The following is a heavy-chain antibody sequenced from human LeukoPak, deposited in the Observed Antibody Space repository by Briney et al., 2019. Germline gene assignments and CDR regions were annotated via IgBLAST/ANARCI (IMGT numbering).Heavy chain of an antibody. CDR1: GYTFTGYY. Sequence: ASLKVSCKASGYTFTGYYMHWVRQAPGQGLEWMGWINPNSGGTNYAQKFQGRVTITRDTSISTAYMELSRLRSDDTAVYYCARDPSYGDYVDWGQGTPVTLSS. V-gene: IGHV1-2*02. CDR2: INPNSGGT. CDR3: ARDPSYGDYVD. J-gene: IGHJ4*02. D-gene: IGHD4-17*01.